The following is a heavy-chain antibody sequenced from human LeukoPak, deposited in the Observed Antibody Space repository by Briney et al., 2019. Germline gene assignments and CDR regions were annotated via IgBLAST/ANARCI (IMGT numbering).Heavy chain of an antibody. CDR3: ARDWVGELPHY. D-gene: IGHD3-10*01. CDR2: IYSSGRT. Sequence: SDTQSISGTIPGGCIRTCYWSWIPKRAGKGLEWIGRIYSSGRTNYNSSRRSRVTMSVDTSKNQCSLKLTSVTAADTAVYYCARDWVGELPHYWGQGTLVTVSS. J-gene: IGHJ4*02. CDR1: GGCIRTCY. V-gene: IGHV4-4*07.